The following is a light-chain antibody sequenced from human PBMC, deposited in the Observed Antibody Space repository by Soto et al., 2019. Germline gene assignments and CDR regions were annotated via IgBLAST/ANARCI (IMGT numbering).Light chain of an antibody. CDR1: SSNIGSNT. Sequence: QSVLTQPPSASGTPGQRVTISCSGSSSNIGSNTVNWDQQLPGTAPKLLIYSNNQRPSGVPDRFSGSKSGTSASLAISGLQSEDEADYYCAAWGDSLNGPVFGGGTKLTGL. CDR2: SNN. CDR3: AAWGDSLNGPV. V-gene: IGLV1-44*01. J-gene: IGLJ2*01.